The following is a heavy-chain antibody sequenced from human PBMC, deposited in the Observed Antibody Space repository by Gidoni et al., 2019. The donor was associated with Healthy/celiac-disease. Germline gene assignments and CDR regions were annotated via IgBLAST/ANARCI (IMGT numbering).Heavy chain of an antibody. CDR2: ISSSSSTI. J-gene: IGHJ4*02. CDR3: ARDTGYYEGYYFDY. D-gene: IGHD3-22*01. Sequence: EVQLVESGGGLVQPGGSLRLSCAASGFTFSSYSMNWVRQAPGKGLEWVSYISSSSSTIYYADSVKGRFTISRDNAKNSLYLQMNSLRAEDTAVYYCARDTGYYEGYYFDYWGQGTLVTVSS. CDR1: GFTFSSYS. V-gene: IGHV3-48*04.